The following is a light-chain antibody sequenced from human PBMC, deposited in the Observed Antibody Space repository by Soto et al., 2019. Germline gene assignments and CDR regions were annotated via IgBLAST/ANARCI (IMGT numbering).Light chain of an antibody. Sequence: EIVLTQSPGTLSLSPGERATLSCRASQSVSSSYLAWYQQKPGQAPRLLIYGASNRATGIPDRFSGSGSGTDFTLTISRMEPEDFAVYYCQQYGGSPPLTFGGGTTVEIK. V-gene: IGKV3-20*01. CDR3: QQYGGSPPLT. CDR1: QSVSSSY. J-gene: IGKJ4*01. CDR2: GAS.